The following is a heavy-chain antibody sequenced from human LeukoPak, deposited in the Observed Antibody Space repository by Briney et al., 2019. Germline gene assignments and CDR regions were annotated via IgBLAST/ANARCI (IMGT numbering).Heavy chain of an antibody. D-gene: IGHD3-3*01. CDR2: IIPIFGRA. V-gene: IGHV1-69*13. CDR1: GYTFTGYY. Sequence: ASVKVSCKASGYTFTGYYMHWVRQAPGQGLEWMGGIIPIFGRANYARNFQGRVTITADESSSTAYMELSSLRSEDTAMYFCARGSLVGVAISALDYWGQGTLVTVSS. J-gene: IGHJ4*02. CDR3: ARGSLVGVAISALDY.